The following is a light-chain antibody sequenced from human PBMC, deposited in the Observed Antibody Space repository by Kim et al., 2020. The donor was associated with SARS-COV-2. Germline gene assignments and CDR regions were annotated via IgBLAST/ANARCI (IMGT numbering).Light chain of an antibody. J-gene: IGKJ1*01. CDR3: QQRNIWPRT. Sequence: LVPWERATLSCRASKSVSSHVAWYQHKFGQAPRLLIYDASNRATGIPARFSGRGSGTDFTLTISSLEPEDFAVYYCQQRNIWPRTFGQGTKVDIK. V-gene: IGKV3-11*01. CDR2: DAS. CDR1: KSVSSH.